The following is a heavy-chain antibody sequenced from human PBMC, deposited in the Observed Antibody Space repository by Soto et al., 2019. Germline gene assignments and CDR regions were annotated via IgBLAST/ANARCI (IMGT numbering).Heavy chain of an antibody. V-gene: IGHV4-39*01. J-gene: IGHJ6*02. CDR1: RCSIATTSYY. D-gene: IGHD5-18*01. CDR2: IYFSGTT. Sequence: SDTLSLTCTVFRCSIATTSYYWGWIRQPPGKGLEWIGSIYFSGTTYYKPSLKSRVTISVDTSKNQFSLRLSSVTAADTAMYYCARSLGSTADPHFYHYYYGMDVWGQGTTVT. CDR3: ARSLGSTADPHFYHYYYGMDV.